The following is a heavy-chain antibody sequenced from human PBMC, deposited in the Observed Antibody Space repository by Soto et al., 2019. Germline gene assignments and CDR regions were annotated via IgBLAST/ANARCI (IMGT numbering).Heavy chain of an antibody. CDR3: ARQIYDSDTGPNFQYYFDS. J-gene: IGHJ4*02. V-gene: IGHV5-10-1*01. Sequence: GESLNISCKGSGYSFAGYWITWVRQKPGKCLELMGRIDPSDSQTYYSPSFRGHVTISVTKSITTVFLQWSSLRASDTAMYYCARQIYDSDTGPNFQYYFDSWGQGTPVTVSS. CDR1: GYSFAGYW. D-gene: IGHD3-22*01. CDR2: IDPSDSQT.